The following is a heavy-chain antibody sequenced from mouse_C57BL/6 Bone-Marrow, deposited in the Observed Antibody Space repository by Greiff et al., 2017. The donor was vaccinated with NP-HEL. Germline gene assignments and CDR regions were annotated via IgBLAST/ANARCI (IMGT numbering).Heavy chain of an antibody. Sequence: QVQLQQPGAELVKPGASVKLSCKASSYTFTSYWMHWVKQRPGQGLEWIGMIHPNSGSTNYNEKFKSKATLTVDKSSSTAYMQLSSLTSEDSAVYYCARWGGPYWYFDVWGTGTTVTVSS. J-gene: IGHJ1*03. CDR2: IHPNSGST. V-gene: IGHV1-64*01. CDR3: ARWGGPYWYFDV. D-gene: IGHD1-1*02. CDR1: SYTFTSYW.